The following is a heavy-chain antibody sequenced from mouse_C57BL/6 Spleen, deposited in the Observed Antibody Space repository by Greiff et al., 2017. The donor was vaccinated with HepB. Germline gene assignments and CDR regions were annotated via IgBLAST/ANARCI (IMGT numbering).Heavy chain of an antibody. CDR1: GYTFTSYW. V-gene: IGHV1-61*01. J-gene: IGHJ4*01. D-gene: IGHD1-1*01. CDR3: AREGHYYGSSYGAMDD. Sequence: QVQLQQPGAELVRPGSSVKLSCKASGYTFTSYWMDWVKQRPGQGLEWIGNIYPSDSETHYNQKFKDKATLTVDKSSSTAYMQLSSLTSEDSAVYYGAREGHYYGSSYGAMDDWGQGTSVTVSS. CDR2: IYPSDSET.